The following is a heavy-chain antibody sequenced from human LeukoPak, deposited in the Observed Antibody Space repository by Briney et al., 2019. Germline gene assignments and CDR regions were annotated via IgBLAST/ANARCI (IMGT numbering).Heavy chain of an antibody. CDR3: ARDQNPGESSSWYLWDLNKRGDNWFDP. J-gene: IGHJ5*02. CDR1: GGTFSSYA. V-gene: IGHV1-69*13. D-gene: IGHD6-13*01. Sequence: GASVKVSCKASGGTFSSYAISWVRQAPGQGLEWMGGIIPIFGTANYAQKFQGRVTITADESTSTAYMELSSLRSEDTAVYYCARDQNPGESSSWYLWDLNKRGDNWFDPWGQGTLVTVSS. CDR2: IIPIFGTA.